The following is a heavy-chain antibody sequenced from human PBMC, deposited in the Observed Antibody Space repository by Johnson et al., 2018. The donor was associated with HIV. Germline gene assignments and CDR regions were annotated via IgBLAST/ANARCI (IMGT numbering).Heavy chain of an antibody. J-gene: IGHJ3*02. Sequence: VQLVESGGGLVQPGGSLRLSCSASGFTFSNYWMSWVRQAPGKGLEWVANIKQDGSETYYVDSVKGRFTISRDNAKNSLNLQMNSLRVEDTAVYYCARDGGRGDFDIWGQGTRVSVSS. CDR3: ARDGGRGDFDI. V-gene: IGHV3-7*01. D-gene: IGHD3-16*01. CDR1: GFTFSNYW. CDR2: IKQDGSET.